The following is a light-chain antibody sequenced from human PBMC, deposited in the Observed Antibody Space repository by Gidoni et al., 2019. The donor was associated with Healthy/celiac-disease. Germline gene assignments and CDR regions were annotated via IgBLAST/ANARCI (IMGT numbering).Light chain of an antibody. CDR3: QQYDNLPYT. J-gene: IGKJ2*01. V-gene: IGKV1-33*01. Sequence: DIEMIQSPSSLSASAGDRVTITCQASQDISNYLNCYQQKPGKAPKLLIHDASNLETGVPSKFSGSGSATDFTFTISSLPPDDIATYYYQQYDNLPYTFGQGTKLEIK. CDR1: QDISNY. CDR2: DAS.